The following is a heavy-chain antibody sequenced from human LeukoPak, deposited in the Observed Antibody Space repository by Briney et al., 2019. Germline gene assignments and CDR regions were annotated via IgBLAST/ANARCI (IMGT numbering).Heavy chain of an antibody. CDR2: INPSGGST. CDR1: GYTFTGYY. CDR3: ARASFYESSGYYFQH. V-gene: IGHV1-46*01. J-gene: IGHJ1*01. D-gene: IGHD3-22*01. Sequence: ASVKVSCKASGYTFTGYYMHWVRQAPGQGLEWMGIINPSGGSTSYAQKFQGRVTMTRDMSTSTVYMELSSLRSEDTAVYYCARASFYESSGYYFQHWGQGTLVTVSS.